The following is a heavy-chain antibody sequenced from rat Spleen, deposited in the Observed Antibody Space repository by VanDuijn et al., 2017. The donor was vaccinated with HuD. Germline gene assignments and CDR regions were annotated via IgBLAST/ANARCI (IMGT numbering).Heavy chain of an antibody. J-gene: IGHJ2*01. V-gene: IGHV5-31*01. Sequence: EVQLVESGGGLVQPGRSLKLSCAASGFTFKTYWMSWIRQAPGKGLEWVASISKIGGTIYYSDSVKGRFTISRDNEQNTLYLQMDSLRSEDTATYYCTRGYAHFWGQGVMVTVSS. CDR2: ISKIGGTI. D-gene: IGHD1-12*01. CDR3: TRGYAHF. CDR1: GFTFKTYW.